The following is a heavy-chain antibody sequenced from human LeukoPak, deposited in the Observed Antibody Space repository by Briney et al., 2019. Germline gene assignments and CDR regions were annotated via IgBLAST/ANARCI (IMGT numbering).Heavy chain of an antibody. CDR1: GFTFSTYW. CDR3: AREGVVGATANHYDY. V-gene: IGHV3-7*01. Sequence: GGSLRLSCAASGFTFSTYWMSWVRQAPGKGLEWVANIKQDGSAKYYVDSVKGRFTISRDNAKNSLYLQMNSLRAEDTGVYYCAREGVVGATANHYDYWGQGSLVTVSS. D-gene: IGHD1-26*01. J-gene: IGHJ4*02. CDR2: IKQDGSAK.